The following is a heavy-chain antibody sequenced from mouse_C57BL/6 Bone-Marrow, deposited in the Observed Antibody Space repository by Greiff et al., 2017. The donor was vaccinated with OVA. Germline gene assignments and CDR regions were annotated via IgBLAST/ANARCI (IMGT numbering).Heavy chain of an antibody. CDR3: APITGTRYFDY. Sequence: QVQLQQPGAELVKPGASVKVSCKASGYTFTSYWMHWVKQRPGHGLEWIGRIHPSDSDTNYNQKFKGKATLTVDKSSSTAYMQLSSLTSEDSAVCDWAPITGTRYFDYWGQGTTLTVSS. CDR1: GYTFTSYW. CDR2: IHPSDSDT. V-gene: IGHV1-74*01. J-gene: IGHJ2*01. D-gene: IGHD4-1*01.